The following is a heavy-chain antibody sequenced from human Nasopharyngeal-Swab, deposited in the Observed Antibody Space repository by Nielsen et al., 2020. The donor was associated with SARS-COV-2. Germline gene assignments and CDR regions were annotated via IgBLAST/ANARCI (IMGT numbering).Heavy chain of an antibody. D-gene: IGHD6-6*01. J-gene: IGHJ4*02. CDR1: GGPFSGYY. Sequence: SETLSLTCAVYGGPFSGYYWSWIRQPPGKGLEWIGEINHSGSTNYNPSLKSRVTISVDTSKNQFSLKLSSVTAADTAVYYCARGGIAARPDYFDYWGQGTLVTVSS. CDR2: INHSGST. CDR3: ARGGIAARPDYFDY. V-gene: IGHV4-34*01.